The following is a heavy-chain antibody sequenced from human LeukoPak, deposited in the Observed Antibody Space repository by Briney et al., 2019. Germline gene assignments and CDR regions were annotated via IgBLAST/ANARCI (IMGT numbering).Heavy chain of an antibody. D-gene: IGHD3-22*01. CDR3: AKADYYDSNTYRAQFIQH. V-gene: IGHV3-30*18. J-gene: IGHJ1*01. CDR1: GFIFSSYD. Sequence: PGRSLRLSCAASGFIFSSYDMHWVRQAPGKGLEWVALISYDGSKKYYADSVKGRFTISRDNSKNTLYLQMNSLRAEDTAVYYCAKADYYDSNTYRAQFIQHWGQGTLVTVSS. CDR2: ISYDGSKK.